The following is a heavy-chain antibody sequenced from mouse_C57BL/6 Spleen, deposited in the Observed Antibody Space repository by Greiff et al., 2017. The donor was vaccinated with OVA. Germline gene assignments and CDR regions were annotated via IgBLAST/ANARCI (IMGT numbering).Heavy chain of an antibody. CDR1: GYTFTSYW. D-gene: IGHD1-1*01. CDR3: ARLRAITTVVEMDY. Sequence: QVQLQQPGAELVKPGASVKLSCTASGYTFTSYWMHWVKQSPGQGLEWIGMIHPNSGSTNYNEKFKSKATLTVDKSSSTAYMQLSSLTSEDSAVYYCARLRAITTVVEMDYWGQGTSVTVSS. J-gene: IGHJ4*01. CDR2: IHPNSGST. V-gene: IGHV1-64*01.